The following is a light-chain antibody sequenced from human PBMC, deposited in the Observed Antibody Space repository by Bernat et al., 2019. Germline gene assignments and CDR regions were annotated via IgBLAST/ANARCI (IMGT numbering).Light chain of an antibody. CDR2: ATN. V-gene: IGLV1-44*01. Sequence: QSVLTQPPSASVSPGQRVTISCSGSSSDIGSNSVTWYQQFPGTAPKVLMYATNPRPSGVPDRFSGSTSGTSSSLTISQLLSDSAADYFSAASDDCLKCPVSGGRTKLTVL. CDR1: SSDIGSNS. CDR3: AASDDCLKCPV. J-gene: IGLJ3*02.